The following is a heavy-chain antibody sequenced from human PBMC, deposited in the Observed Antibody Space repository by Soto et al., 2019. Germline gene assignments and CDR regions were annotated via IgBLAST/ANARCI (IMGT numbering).Heavy chain of an antibody. D-gene: IGHD5-12*01. CDR1: GGSISSYY. V-gene: IGHV4-59*01. CDR2: IYYSGST. Sequence: ASETLSLTCTVSGGSISSYYWSWIRQPPGKGLEWIGYIYYSGSTNYNPSLKSRVTISVDTSKNQFSLKLSSVTAADTAVYYCAREVAGGYEGGYFDYWGQGTLVTVSS. J-gene: IGHJ4*02. CDR3: AREVAGGYEGGYFDY.